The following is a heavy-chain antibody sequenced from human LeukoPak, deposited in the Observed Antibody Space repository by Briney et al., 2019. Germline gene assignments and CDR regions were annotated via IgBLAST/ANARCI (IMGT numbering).Heavy chain of an antibody. V-gene: IGHV3-7*01. CDR2: IKQDGSEK. D-gene: IGHD2-2*01. CDR3: ARLRVAVVGTSRADYFDY. J-gene: IGHJ4*02. CDR1: GFTFSSYW. Sequence: GGSLRLSCAASGFTFSSYWMSWVRQAPGKGLEWVANIKQDGSEKYYVDSVKGRFTISRDNAKNSLYLQMNSLRAEDTAVYHCARLRVAVVGTSRADYFDYWGQGTLVTVSS.